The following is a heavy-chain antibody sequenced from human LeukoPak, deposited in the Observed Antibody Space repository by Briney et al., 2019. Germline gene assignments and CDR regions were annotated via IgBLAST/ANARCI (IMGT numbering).Heavy chain of an antibody. V-gene: IGHV4-39*01. D-gene: IGHD5-18*01. Sequence: SETLSLTCTVSGGSISTSSYYWGWIRQPPGKGLEWIGNIHNSESTYYNPSLKSRVSMSVDTSKNQFSLKLSSVTAADTAVYYCARQVTFGYAFAYYFNYWGQGSLVTVSS. CDR2: IHNSEST. CDR1: GGSISTSSYY. CDR3: ARQVTFGYAFAYYFNY. J-gene: IGHJ4*02.